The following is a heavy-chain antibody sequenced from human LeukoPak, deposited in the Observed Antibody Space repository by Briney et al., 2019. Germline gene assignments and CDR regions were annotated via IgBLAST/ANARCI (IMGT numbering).Heavy chain of an antibody. J-gene: IGHJ1*01. D-gene: IGHD5-12*01. Sequence: GGSLRLSCAASGFTFSTYWMTWVRQAPGKGLEWVANIKEDGSREYYMDSVKGRFTISRDNAKNSLYLQMDSLTAEDTAVYYCARDSPGYGAYVSWGQGTLVSVSS. CDR1: GFTFSTYW. V-gene: IGHV3-7*01. CDR3: ARDSPGYGAYVS. CDR2: IKEDGSRE.